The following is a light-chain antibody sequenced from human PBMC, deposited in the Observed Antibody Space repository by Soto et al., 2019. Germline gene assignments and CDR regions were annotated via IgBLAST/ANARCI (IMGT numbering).Light chain of an antibody. V-gene: IGKV3-20*01. Sequence: EIVLTQSPGTLSFSPGEIATLSCRASQSVSSSYLAWYQQKPGQAPRLDIYDASSTAAGIADRFSGSGSGTDFTLTISRLEREDFAVYYCQQYGSSLRTFGPGTKVDIK. J-gene: IGKJ3*01. CDR1: QSVSSSY. CDR3: QQYGSSLRT. CDR2: DAS.